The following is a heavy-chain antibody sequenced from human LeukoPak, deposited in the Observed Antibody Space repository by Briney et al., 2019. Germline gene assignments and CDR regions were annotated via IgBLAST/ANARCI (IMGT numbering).Heavy chain of an antibody. D-gene: IGHD4-17*01. CDR1: GFTFSNAW. CDR2: ISSSGDIL. Sequence: GGSLRLSCAASGFTFSNAWMNWVRQAPGKGLEWVSYISSSGDILYYADSVKGRFTISRDNAKNSLYLQMNSLRAEDTAVYYCARETAYGDYISYYYYYGMDVWGQGTTVTVSS. V-gene: IGHV3-48*03. CDR3: ARETAYGDYISYYYYYGMDV. J-gene: IGHJ6*02.